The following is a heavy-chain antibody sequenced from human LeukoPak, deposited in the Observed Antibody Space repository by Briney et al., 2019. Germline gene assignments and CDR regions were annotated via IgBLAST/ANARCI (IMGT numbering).Heavy chain of an antibody. Sequence: GGSLRLSCAASGFPFSSYAMSWVRQAPGKGLEWVSGVSGSGGTTYYADTVKGRFTISRDNSKRTLYLQMNSLRAEDTAVYYCAKSDYYDSSGHPSSFEYWAQGTLVTVSS. CDR1: GFPFSSYA. V-gene: IGHV3-23*01. CDR3: AKSDYYDSSGHPSSFEY. CDR2: VSGSGGTT. D-gene: IGHD3-22*01. J-gene: IGHJ4*02.